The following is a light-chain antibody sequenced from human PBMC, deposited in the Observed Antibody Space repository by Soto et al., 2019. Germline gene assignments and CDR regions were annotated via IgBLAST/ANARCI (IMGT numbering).Light chain of an antibody. V-gene: IGLV3-21*04. CDR3: QVWDSSSDHPV. CDR2: YDS. J-gene: IGLJ2*01. CDR1: NIGSKS. Sequence: SYELTQPPSVSVAPGKTARITCGGKNIGSKSVHWNQQKPGQAPVLVIYYDSDRPSGIPERFSGSNSGNTATLTISRVEAGDEADYYCQVWDSSSDHPVFGGGTKLTVL.